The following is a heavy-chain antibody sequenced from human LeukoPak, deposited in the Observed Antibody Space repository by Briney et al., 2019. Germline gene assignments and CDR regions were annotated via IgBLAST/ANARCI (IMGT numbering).Heavy chain of an antibody. CDR1: LCSHINNG. J-gene: IGHJ4*02. Sequence: ASVTDSCKASLCSHINNGLNWVRQAPRQGVEWMGWISPYNSNTNFAQKLQSRVTMTTDTSTSTAYLELRSLRSDDTAVYYCARGETRNDYWGQGTLVTVSS. V-gene: IGHV1-18*01. CDR3: ARGETRNDY. CDR2: ISPYNSNT. D-gene: IGHD3-16*01.